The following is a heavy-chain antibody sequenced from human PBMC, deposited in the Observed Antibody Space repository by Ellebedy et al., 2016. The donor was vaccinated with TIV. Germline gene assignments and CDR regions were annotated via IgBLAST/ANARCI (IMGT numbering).Heavy chain of an antibody. CDR3: ARAGVGVTFVLSAFDI. V-gene: IGHV1-3*01. J-gene: IGHJ3*02. D-gene: IGHD1-26*01. Sequence: KFQGRVTITRDTSASTAHMELSSLRSEDTAVYYCARAGVGVTFVLSAFDIWGQGTMVTVSS.